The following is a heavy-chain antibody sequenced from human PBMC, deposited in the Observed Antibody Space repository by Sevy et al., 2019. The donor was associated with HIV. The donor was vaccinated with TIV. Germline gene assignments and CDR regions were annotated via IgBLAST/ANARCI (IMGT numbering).Heavy chain of an antibody. CDR2: MYSGGGT. CDR3: ARDCGVGNYRAMDV. D-gene: IGHD1-26*01. V-gene: IGHV3-53*01. Sequence: GGSLRLSCAAAGFTISDYFMTWIRQAPGKGLEWVSVMYSGGGTYYADSVKGRLTISRDDSKNTLYLQMSSLRVEDAAVYYCARDCGVGNYRAMDVWGPGTTVTVSS. CDR1: GFTISDYF. J-gene: IGHJ6*02.